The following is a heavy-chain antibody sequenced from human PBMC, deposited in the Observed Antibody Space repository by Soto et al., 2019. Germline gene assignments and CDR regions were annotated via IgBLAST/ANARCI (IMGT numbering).Heavy chain of an antibody. CDR1: GDSVSSNSAA. J-gene: IGHJ3*02. V-gene: IGHV6-1*01. Sequence: PSQTLSRTCAISGDSVSSNSAAWKWIRQCPSRGLEWLGRTYYRSKWYNDYAVSVKSRITINPDTSKNQFSLQLNSVTPEDTAVYYCARESDSGYDVNDPFDIWGQGTMVTVSS. D-gene: IGHD5-12*01. CDR2: TYYRSKWYN. CDR3: ARESDSGYDVNDPFDI.